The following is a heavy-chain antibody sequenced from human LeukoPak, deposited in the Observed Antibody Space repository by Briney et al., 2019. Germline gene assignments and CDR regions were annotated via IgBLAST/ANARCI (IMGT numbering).Heavy chain of an antibody. CDR1: GDSIGGTNW. J-gene: IGHJ5*02. V-gene: IGHV4-4*02. CDR3: SRLYGDYGWFDP. CDR2: MYHTGSS. D-gene: IGHD4-17*01. Sequence: PSETLSLTCAVSGDSIGGTNWWSWVRQSPGKGLEWIGEMYHTGSSNYNPSLKSRVTISVDKSKNQFSLRLSSVTAADTAVYYCSRLYGDYGWFDPWGQGTLVTVSS.